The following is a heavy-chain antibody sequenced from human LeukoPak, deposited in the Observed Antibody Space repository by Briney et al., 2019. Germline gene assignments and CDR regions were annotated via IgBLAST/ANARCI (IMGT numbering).Heavy chain of an antibody. CDR1: GFTFSSYE. CDR2: ISSSGSTI. J-gene: IGHJ5*02. V-gene: IGHV3-48*03. Sequence: GGSLRLSCAASGFTFSSYEMNWVRQAPGKGLEWVSYISSSGSTIYYAHSVKGRFTISRDNAKNLLYLQMNSLRAEDTAVYYCARTKLPCSGGSCYSSNWFDPWGQGTLVTVSS. D-gene: IGHD2-15*01. CDR3: ARTKLPCSGGSCYSSNWFDP.